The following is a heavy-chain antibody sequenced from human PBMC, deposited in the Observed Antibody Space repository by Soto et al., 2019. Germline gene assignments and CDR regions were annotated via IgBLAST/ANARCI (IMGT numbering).Heavy chain of an antibody. J-gene: IGHJ4*02. CDR2: ISAYNGNT. CDR3: ARDRGLEIGDY. Sequence: QVQLVQSGGEVKKPGASVKVSCKASGYTFTSYGISWVRQAPGQGLEWMGWISAYNGNTNYAQKLQGRVTMTTDTSRSTAYRELRSLGSDDTAVYYCARDRGLEIGDYWGQGPLATVSS. CDR1: GYTFTSYG. D-gene: IGHD1-1*01. V-gene: IGHV1-18*01.